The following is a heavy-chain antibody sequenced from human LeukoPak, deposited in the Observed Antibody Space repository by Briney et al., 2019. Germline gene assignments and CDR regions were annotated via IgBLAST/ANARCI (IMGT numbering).Heavy chain of an antibody. J-gene: IGHJ4*02. CDR2: INPNSGGT. D-gene: IGHD3-3*01. CDR3: ARGTIFGVVSPDY. V-gene: IGHV1-2*02. Sequence: ASVKVSCXASGYTFTVYYMHWVRQARGQGLEWMGWINPNSGGTNYAQKFQGRVTMTRDTSISTAYMELSRLRSDDTAVYYCARGTIFGVVSPDYWGQGTLVTVSS. CDR1: GYTFTVYY.